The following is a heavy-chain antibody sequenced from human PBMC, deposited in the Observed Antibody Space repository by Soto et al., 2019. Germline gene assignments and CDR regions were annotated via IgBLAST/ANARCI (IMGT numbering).Heavy chain of an antibody. CDR2: IYYSGST. V-gene: IGHV4-59*01. CDR1: GGSISSYY. J-gene: IGHJ4*02. CDR3: ARVPRPNCSGGSCYFGLIDY. D-gene: IGHD2-15*01. Sequence: SETLSLTCTVSGGSISSYYWSWIRQPPGKGLEWIGYIYYSGSTNYNPSLKSRVTISVDTSKNQFSLKLSSVTAADTAVYCCARVPRPNCSGGSCYFGLIDYWGQGTLVTVSS.